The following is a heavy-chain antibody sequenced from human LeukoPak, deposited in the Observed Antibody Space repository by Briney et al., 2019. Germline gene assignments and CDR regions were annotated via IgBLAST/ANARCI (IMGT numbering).Heavy chain of an antibody. CDR1: GFTFSSYG. J-gene: IGHJ6*03. Sequence: GGSLRLSCAASGFTFSSYGMHWVRQAPGKGLEWVAVISYDGNNKYSADSVKGRFTTSRGNSKNTLFLQMNSLRAEDTAVYYCAKDPTTASPWGYYMHVWGKGTTVTVSS. CDR3: AKDPTTASPWGYYMHV. CDR2: ISYDGNNK. V-gene: IGHV3-30*18. D-gene: IGHD4-17*01.